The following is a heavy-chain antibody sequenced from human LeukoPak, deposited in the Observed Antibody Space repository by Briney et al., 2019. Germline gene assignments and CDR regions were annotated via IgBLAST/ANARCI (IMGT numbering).Heavy chain of an antibody. V-gene: IGHV4-59*08. D-gene: IGHD4-17*01. CDR1: XGSISSYY. CDR2: IYYSGST. Sequence: TLSLTCTGXXGSISSYYWSWIRQPPGKGLEGIGYIYYSGSTNYNPSLKSRLTISVATSKNHFSLKLSSVTAADTAVYYCARHYGDYDLYYFDYWGQGTLVTVSS. J-gene: IGHJ4*02. CDR3: ARHYGDYDLYYFDY.